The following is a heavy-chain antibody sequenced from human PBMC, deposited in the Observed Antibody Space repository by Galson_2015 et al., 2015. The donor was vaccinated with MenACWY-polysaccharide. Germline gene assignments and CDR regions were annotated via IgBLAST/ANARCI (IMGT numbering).Heavy chain of an antibody. CDR3: ARDLGIAAAGNSFDY. V-gene: IGHV1-18*01. CDR2: ISAYNGNT. J-gene: IGHJ4*02. Sequence: SVKVSCKASGYTFTSYGISWVRQAPGQGLEWMGWISAYNGNTNYAQKLQGRVIMTTDTSTTTAYMELRSLRSDDTAVYYCARDLGIAAAGNSFDYWGQGTLVTVSS. CDR1: GYTFTSYG. D-gene: IGHD6-13*01.